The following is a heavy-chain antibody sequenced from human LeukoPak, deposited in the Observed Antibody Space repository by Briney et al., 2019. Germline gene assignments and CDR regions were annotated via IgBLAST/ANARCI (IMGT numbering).Heavy chain of an antibody. CDR2: IYPGDSDT. CDR3: ARWIHYYGSGSYYNVGYYGMDV. V-gene: IGHV5-51*01. D-gene: IGHD3-10*01. J-gene: IGHJ6*02. Sequence: LGESLKISCKGSGYSFTGYWIGWVRQMPGKGLEWMGIIYPGDSDTRYSPSFQGQVTISADKSTSTAYLQWSSLKASDTAMYYCARWIHYYGSGSYYNVGYYGMDVWGQGTTVTVSS. CDR1: GYSFTGYW.